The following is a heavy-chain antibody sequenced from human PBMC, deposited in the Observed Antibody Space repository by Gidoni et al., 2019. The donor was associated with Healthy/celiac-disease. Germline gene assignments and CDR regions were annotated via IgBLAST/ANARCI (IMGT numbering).Heavy chain of an antibody. CDR1: GFTFSRYS. V-gene: IGHV3-23*01. D-gene: IGHD6-13*01. Sequence: EVQLLESGGGLVQPGGSLSLSCAASGFTFSRYSMSWVRQAPGKGLEWVSAISGSGGSTYYADSVKGRFTISRYNSKNTLYLQMNSLRAEDTAVYYCAKDDGIAAAGTPNWGQGTLVTVSS. J-gene: IGHJ4*02. CDR2: ISGSGGST. CDR3: AKDDGIAAAGTPN.